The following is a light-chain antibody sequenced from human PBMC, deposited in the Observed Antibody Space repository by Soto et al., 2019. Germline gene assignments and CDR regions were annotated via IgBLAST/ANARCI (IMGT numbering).Light chain of an antibody. Sequence: DIQMTQSQSSVSASVGDRVTITCRARQGIGSQLAWYQQKPGKAPKLLIHAASTLQRGVPSRFSGSGSGTDFTLTISSLQSEDFATYYCQQANTFPRTFGQGTKVEIE. CDR1: QGIGSQ. CDR2: AAS. V-gene: IGKV1-12*01. CDR3: QQANTFPRT. J-gene: IGKJ1*01.